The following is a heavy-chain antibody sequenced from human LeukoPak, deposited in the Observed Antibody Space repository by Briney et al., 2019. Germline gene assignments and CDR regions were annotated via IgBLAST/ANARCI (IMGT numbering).Heavy chain of an antibody. J-gene: IGHJ4*02. Sequence: PGGSLRLSCAASGFTFSSYAMHWVRQAPGKGLEWVAFIRYGGSNKYYADSVKGRFTISRDNSKNTLYLQMNSLRAEDTAVYYCARGGGYDFWSGYLTKDYWGQGTLVTVSS. D-gene: IGHD3-3*01. CDR1: GFTFSSYA. V-gene: IGHV3-30*02. CDR3: ARGGGYDFWSGYLTKDY. CDR2: IRYGGSNK.